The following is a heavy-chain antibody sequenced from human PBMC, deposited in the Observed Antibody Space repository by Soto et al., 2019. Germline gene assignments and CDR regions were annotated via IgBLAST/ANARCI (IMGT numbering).Heavy chain of an antibody. J-gene: IGHJ6*02. CDR2: ISGSGGST. V-gene: IGHV3-23*01. Sequence: GGSLRLSCAASGFTFSSYAMSWVRQAPGKGLEWVSAISGSGGSTYYADSVKGRFTISRDNSKNTLYLQMNSLRAEDTAVYYCAKVKGQQFVNDYYYGMDVWGQGTTVTVSS. CDR1: GFTFSSYA. CDR3: AKVKGQQFVNDYYYGMDV. D-gene: IGHD6-6*01.